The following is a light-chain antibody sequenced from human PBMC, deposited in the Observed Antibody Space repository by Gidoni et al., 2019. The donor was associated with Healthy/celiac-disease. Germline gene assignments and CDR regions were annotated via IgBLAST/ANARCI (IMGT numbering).Light chain of an antibody. CDR2: LGS. CDR1: QSLLHSNGYNY. J-gene: IGKJ4*01. V-gene: IGKV2-28*01. CDR3: MQALQTPP. Sequence: DIVMTQSPLSLPVTPGEPASISCRSSQSLLHSNGYNYLDWYLQKPGQSPQLLIYLGSNRASGVPDRFSGSGSGTDFTLKISRVEAEDVGVYYCMQALQTPPFXGXTKVEIK.